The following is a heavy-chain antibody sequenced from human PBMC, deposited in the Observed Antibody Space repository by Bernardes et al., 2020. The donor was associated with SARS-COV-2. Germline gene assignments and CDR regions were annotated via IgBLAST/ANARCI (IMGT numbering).Heavy chain of an antibody. J-gene: IGHJ6*02. CDR2: INAGNGNT. CDR1: GYTFTSYA. D-gene: IGHD2-15*01. V-gene: IGHV1-3*01. CDR3: ARMLDRPTDLYCSGGSCHAVTSYYYYGMDV. Sequence: ASVKVSCKASGYTFTSYAMHWVRQAPGQRLEWMGWINAGNGNTKYSQKFQGRVTITRDTSASTAYMELSSLRSEDTAVYYCARMLDRPTDLYCSGGSCHAVTSYYYYGMDVWGQGTTVTVSS.